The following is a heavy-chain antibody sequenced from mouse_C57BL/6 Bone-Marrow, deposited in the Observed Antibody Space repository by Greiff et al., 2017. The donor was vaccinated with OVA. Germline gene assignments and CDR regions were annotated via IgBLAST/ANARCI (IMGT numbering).Heavy chain of an antibody. CDR2: IYPGGGYT. CDR3: ARNDYDVWCAD. Sequence: QVQLQQSGAELARPGTSVKMSCKASGYTFTNYWIGWAKQRPGHGLEWIGDIYPGGGYTNYNEKFKGKATLTADKSSSTAYMQCSSLTSEDSAIYYCARNDYDVWCADGGQGTLVTVSA. V-gene: IGHV1-63*01. J-gene: IGHJ3*01. D-gene: IGHD2-4*01. CDR1: GYTFTNYW.